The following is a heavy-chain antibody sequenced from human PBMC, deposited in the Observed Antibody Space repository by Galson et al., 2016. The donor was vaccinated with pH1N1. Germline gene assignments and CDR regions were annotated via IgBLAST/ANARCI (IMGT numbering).Heavy chain of an antibody. CDR1: GFPFEEYH. CDR3: NPFRWAHNWFDP. D-gene: IGHD3-3*02. J-gene: IGHJ5*02. CDR2: IRSTVYGEIK. Sequence: SLRLSCATSGFPFEEYHIFWVRQAPEMGLEWVSFIRSTVYGEIKEYAAAVKGRFVISRDNSKRVAYLQMNSLKTEDTAHYYCNPFRWAHNWFDPWGHGSPVIVSS. V-gene: IGHV3-49*02.